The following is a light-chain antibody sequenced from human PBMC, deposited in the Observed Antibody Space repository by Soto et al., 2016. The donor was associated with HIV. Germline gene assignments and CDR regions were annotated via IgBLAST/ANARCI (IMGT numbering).Light chain of an antibody. Sequence: SSELIQDPVVSVALGQTVKITCQGDSVTSYYVSWYQQKPGQAPRLVIYGKNNRPSGIPDRFSGSSSGNTTSLTITGAQAEDEADYYCNSRYTSDSHHHVFGTGTKVTVL. CDR1: SVTSYY. CDR3: NSRYTSDSHHHV. CDR2: GKN. V-gene: IGLV3-19*01. J-gene: IGLJ1*01.